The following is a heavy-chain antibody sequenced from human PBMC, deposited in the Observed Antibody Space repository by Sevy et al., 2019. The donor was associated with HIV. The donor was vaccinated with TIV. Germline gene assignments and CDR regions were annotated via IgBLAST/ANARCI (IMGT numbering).Heavy chain of an antibody. CDR2: ISYEGSNK. D-gene: IGHD3-10*01. Sequence: GSLRLSCAASGFTFSSYAMHWVRQAPGKGLEWVALISYEGSNKYYADSVKGRFPISRDNSKNMLYLQMNSLRADDPAVYYCAGLTAPNYYATTSYYYGYWGQGTLVTVSS. J-gene: IGHJ4*02. V-gene: IGHV3-30*04. CDR3: AGLTAPNYYATTSYYYGY. CDR1: GFTFSSYA.